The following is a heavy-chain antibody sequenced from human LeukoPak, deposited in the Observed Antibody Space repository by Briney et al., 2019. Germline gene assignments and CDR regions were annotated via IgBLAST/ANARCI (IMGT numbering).Heavy chain of an antibody. Sequence: GGSLRLSCAASGFTFSSYGMHWVRQAPGKGLEWVAFIRYDGSNKYYADSVKGRFTISRDNSKNTLYLQMNSLRAEDTAVYYCAKVGVATVYGGGAFDYWGQGTLVTVSS. V-gene: IGHV3-30*02. J-gene: IGHJ4*02. CDR3: AKVGVATVYGGGAFDY. CDR1: GFTFSSYG. CDR2: IRYDGSNK. D-gene: IGHD3-3*01.